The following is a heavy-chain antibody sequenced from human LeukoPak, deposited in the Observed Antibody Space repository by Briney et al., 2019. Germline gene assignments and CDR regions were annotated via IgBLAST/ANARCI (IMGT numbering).Heavy chain of an antibody. CDR1: GFTFSSYW. CDR3: ASRPGDFIDSSVYYNF. D-gene: IGHD3-22*01. V-gene: IGHV3-21*01. CDR2: ISSSSTYI. J-gene: IGHJ4*02. Sequence: GGSLRLSCAASGFTFSSYWMSWVRQAPGKGLEWVASISSSSTYIYYTNSVKGRFAISRDNARNSVHLQMTSLRTEDTAVYYCASRPGDFIDSSVYYNFWGQGTLVTVSS.